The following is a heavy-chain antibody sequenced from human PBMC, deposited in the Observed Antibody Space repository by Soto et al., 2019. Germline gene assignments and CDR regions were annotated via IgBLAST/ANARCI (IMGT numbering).Heavy chain of an antibody. D-gene: IGHD1-1*01. CDR2: ISYDGSNK. Sequence: GGSLRLSCAASGFTFSNAWMSWVRQAPGKGLEWVAVISYDGSNKYYADSVKGRFTTSRDNSKNTLYLQMNSLRAEDTAVYYCAKDLSPTREGASLWGQGTLVTVSS. CDR1: GFTFSNAW. J-gene: IGHJ4*02. V-gene: IGHV3-30*18. CDR3: AKDLSPTREGASL.